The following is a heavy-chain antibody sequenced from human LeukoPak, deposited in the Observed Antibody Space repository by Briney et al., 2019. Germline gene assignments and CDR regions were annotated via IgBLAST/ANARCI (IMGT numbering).Heavy chain of an antibody. CDR1: GGSISSYY. Sequence: SETLSLTCTVSGGSISSYYWSWIRQPPGKGLEWIGYIYYSGSTNYNPSLKSRVTISVDTSKNQFSLKLSSATAADTAVYYCARGDDSATEDAFDIWGQGTMVTVSS. J-gene: IGHJ3*02. D-gene: IGHD6-25*01. CDR2: IYYSGST. CDR3: ARGDDSATEDAFDI. V-gene: IGHV4-59*01.